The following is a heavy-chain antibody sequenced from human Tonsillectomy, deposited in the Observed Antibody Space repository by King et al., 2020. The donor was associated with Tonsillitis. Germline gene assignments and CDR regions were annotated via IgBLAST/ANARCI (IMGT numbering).Heavy chain of an antibody. CDR3: ARGDPFGVVTNWFDP. CDR2: VNWNGDRR. V-gene: IGHV3-20*01. D-gene: IGHD3-3*01. CDR1: GFTFDDYG. J-gene: IGHJ5*02. Sequence: VQLVESGGGVVRPGGSLILSCAASGFTFDDYGMSWVRQAPGKGLEWVSGVNWNGDRRSYADSWKGRFTISRDNAKNSLYLQMNSLRAEETAFYLCARGDPFGVVTNWFDPWGQGTLVTVSS.